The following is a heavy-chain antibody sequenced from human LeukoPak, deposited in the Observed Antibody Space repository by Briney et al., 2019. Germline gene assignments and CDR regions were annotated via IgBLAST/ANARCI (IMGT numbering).Heavy chain of an antibody. V-gene: IGHV1-24*01. D-gene: IGHD1-26*01. Sequence: ASVKVSCKVSGHTLTDLSTHWVRQAPGGGLEWMGGLDPENGETIYAQKFQGRVTMTEDTSTDTAYMELSGLRSEDTAVYYCATGGIYSLLDYWGQGTLVTVSS. CDR3: ATGGIYSLLDY. CDR1: GHTLTDLS. CDR2: LDPENGET. J-gene: IGHJ4*02.